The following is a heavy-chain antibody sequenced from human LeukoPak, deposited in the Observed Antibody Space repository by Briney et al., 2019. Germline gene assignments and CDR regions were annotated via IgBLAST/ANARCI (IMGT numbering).Heavy chain of an antibody. CDR2: IYSGGNT. CDR1: GFTVGNNY. CDR3: ARDKSQAAAGRFDP. J-gene: IGHJ5*02. D-gene: IGHD6-13*01. V-gene: IGHV3-66*01. Sequence: GGSLRLSCAASGFTVGNNYMNWVRQAPGKGLEWVSLIYSGGNTPYADSVKGRFIIFRDSSKNTLYLQMNSLRAEDTAVYYCARDKSQAAAGRFDPWGQGTLVTVSS.